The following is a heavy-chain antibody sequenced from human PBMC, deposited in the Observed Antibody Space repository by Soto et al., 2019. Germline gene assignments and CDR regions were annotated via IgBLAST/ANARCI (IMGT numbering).Heavy chain of an antibody. V-gene: IGHV4-59*01. CDR3: ARAQYGKVGKFDY. J-gene: IGHJ4*02. D-gene: IGHD4-17*01. CDR2: IYYSGST. Sequence: QVQLQESGPGLVKPSETLSLTCTVSVGSISSYYWSWIRQPPGKGLEWIGYIYYSGSTNYNPSLKRRVTISVDTSKNQFALKLSSVTAAATAVYYCARAQYGKVGKFDYWGQGTLVTVSS. CDR1: VGSISSYY.